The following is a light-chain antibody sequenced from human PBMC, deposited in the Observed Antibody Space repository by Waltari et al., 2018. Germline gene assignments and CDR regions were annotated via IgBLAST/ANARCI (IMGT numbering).Light chain of an antibody. CDR1: SRYVGGYDY. CDR3: CSYAGSFPYV. CDR2: GVP. Sequence: QSALTHPRSVSGSPGESVPIPSTGTSRYVGGYDYVSWYHQPPGKAPKLMVYGVPNRPSGVPDRFSGSKSGNTASLTISGLQADDEADYYCCSYAGSFPYVFGTGTQVSVL. J-gene: IGLJ1*01. V-gene: IGLV2-11*01.